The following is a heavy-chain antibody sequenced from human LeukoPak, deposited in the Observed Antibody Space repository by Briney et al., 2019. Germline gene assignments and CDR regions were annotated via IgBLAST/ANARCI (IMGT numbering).Heavy chain of an antibody. CDR2: ISAYTGNT. V-gene: IGHV1-18*01. Sequence: ASVKVSCKASGYTFTIFGITWVRQAPGQGLEWMGWISAYTGNTNYAPKFQGRVTMTTDTSTSTAHMELRSLTSDDTAVYYCARVASTTCDCPDYFDYWGQGTLVTVSS. CDR3: ARVASTTCDCPDYFDY. CDR1: GYTFTIFG. J-gene: IGHJ4*02. D-gene: IGHD2-2*01.